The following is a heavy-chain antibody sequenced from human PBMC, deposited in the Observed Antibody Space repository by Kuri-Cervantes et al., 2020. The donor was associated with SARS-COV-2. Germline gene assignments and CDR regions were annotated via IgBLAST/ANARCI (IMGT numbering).Heavy chain of an antibody. J-gene: IGHJ4*02. Sequence: GESLKISCAASGFTFDDFTMHWVRQFPGKGLEWVSLISWDGDNIEYVDSVKGRFTISRDNSKNSLYLQMNSLRTGDTALYYCAKGGGGYKYGSNTLDYWGQGTLVTVSS. CDR3: AKGGGGYKYGSNTLDY. CDR1: GFTFDDFT. CDR2: ISWDGDNI. D-gene: IGHD5-18*01. V-gene: IGHV3-43*01.